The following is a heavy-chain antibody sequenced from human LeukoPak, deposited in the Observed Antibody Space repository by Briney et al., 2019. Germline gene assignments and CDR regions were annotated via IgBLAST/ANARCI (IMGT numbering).Heavy chain of an antibody. Sequence: PAGTLCLSCAVPGRSFSNNDWWSFVRAPPKKLLWVAVEWYHSGSNNVKAALQGRVTLSVDKSKNLFSLMLSSVTVADTAVYYCTRAPSPIVTRRHNGMDVWGKGTSVTVSS. CDR1: GRSFSNNDW. CDR3: TRAPSPIVTRRHNGMDV. J-gene: IGHJ6*04. CDR2: WYHSGSN. V-gene: IGHV4-4*02. D-gene: IGHD5-12*01.